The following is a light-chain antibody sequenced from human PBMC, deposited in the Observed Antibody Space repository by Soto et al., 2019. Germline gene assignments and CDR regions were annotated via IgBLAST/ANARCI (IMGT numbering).Light chain of an antibody. Sequence: QSVLTHPPSASGTPGQRVTVSCSGSTSNIGGNTVNWYQQLPGTAPKLLIYSNNQRPSGVPDRFSGSKSGTSAPLAISRLQSEDEAAYYCAAWDDSLHAVTFGGGTKVTVL. V-gene: IGLV1-44*01. CDR1: TSNIGGNT. J-gene: IGLJ2*01. CDR2: SNN. CDR3: AAWDDSLHAVT.